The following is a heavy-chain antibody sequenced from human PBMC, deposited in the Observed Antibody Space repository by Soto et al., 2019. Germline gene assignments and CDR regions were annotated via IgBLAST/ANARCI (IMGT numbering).Heavy chain of an antibody. V-gene: IGHV3-30*03. D-gene: IGHD3-22*01. CDR3: ARGSSGYYYPHLDN. J-gene: IGHJ4*02. CDR1: GFTFSSYG. Sequence: QVQLVEYGGGVVQPGRSLRLSCVASGFTFSSYGMHWVRQAPGKGLEWVAVISNEESNKNYADSVKGRFTVSRDNSKKTLSLQMNNLRAEETALYHCARGSSGYYYPHLDNWGQGTPVTVSS. CDR2: ISNEESNK.